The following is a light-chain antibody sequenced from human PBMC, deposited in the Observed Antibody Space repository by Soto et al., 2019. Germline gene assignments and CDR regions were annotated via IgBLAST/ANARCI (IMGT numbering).Light chain of an antibody. V-gene: IGKV3-15*01. CDR2: GAS. Sequence: EIVMPQSPATLSVSPVERSTISFSAIQSVSSNLAVYQQKPGQAPRPLIYGASTRATGIPARFSGSGSGTEFTLTISSLQPDDFATYYCQQYNSYWTFGQGTKVDNK. CDR1: QSVSSN. J-gene: IGKJ1*01. CDR3: QQYNSYWT.